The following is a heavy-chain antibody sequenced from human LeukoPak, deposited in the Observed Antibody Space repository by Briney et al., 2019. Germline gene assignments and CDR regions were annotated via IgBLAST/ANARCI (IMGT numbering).Heavy chain of an antibody. Sequence: PGESLKISCKGSGYSFTSYWIGWVRQMPGKGLEWMGIMWPGDSDTRYSPSFEGQVTISADKSISTAYLQWSSLKASDTAIYYCASPRSGVGIDYWGQGTLVTVSS. CDR1: GYSFTSYW. J-gene: IGHJ4*02. V-gene: IGHV5-51*01. CDR3: ASPRSGVGIDY. D-gene: IGHD3-10*01. CDR2: MWPGDSDT.